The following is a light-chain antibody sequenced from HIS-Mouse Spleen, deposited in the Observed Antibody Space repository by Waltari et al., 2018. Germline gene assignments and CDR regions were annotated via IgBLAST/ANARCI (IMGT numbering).Light chain of an antibody. CDR2: KDS. CDR3: QSADSSGTYQDVV. J-gene: IGLJ2*01. V-gene: IGLV3-25*03. Sequence: SYELTQPPSVSVSPGQTARITCSGDALPKQYAYWYQQKPGQAPVLVIYKDSGRPSGIPGRFAGSSSGTTVTLTISGVQAEDEADYYCQSADSSGTYQDVVFGGGTKLTVL. CDR1: ALPKQY.